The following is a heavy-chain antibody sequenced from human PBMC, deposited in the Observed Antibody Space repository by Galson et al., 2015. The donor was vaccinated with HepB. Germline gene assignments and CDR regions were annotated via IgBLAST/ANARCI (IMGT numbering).Heavy chain of an antibody. D-gene: IGHD6-19*01. CDR2: FDPEDGET. CDR3: ATIHKGSSGWSPNWFAP. J-gene: IGHJ5*02. CDR1: GYTLTELS. V-gene: IGHV1-24*01. Sequence: SVKVSCKVSGYTLTELSMHWVRQAPGKGLEWMGGFDPEDGETIYAQKFQGRVTMTEDTSTDTAYMELSSLRSEDTAVYYCATIHKGSSGWSPNWFAPWGQGTLVTVSS.